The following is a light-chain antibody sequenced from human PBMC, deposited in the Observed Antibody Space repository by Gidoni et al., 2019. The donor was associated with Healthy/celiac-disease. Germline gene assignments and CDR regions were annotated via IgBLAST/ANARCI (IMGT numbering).Light chain of an antibody. J-gene: IGLJ3*02. V-gene: IGLV1-47*01. Sequence: QSVLTQPPSASGTPGQRVTISCSGSSSNIGSNYVYWYQQLPGTAPKLPDRFSGSKSGTSASLAISGLRSEDEADYYCAAWDDSLSGYWVFGGGTKLTVL. CDR3: AAWDDSLSGYWV. CDR1: SSNIGSNY.